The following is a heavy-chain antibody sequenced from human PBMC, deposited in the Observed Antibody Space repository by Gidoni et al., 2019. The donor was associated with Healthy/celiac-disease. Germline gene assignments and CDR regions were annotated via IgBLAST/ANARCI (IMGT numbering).Heavy chain of an antibody. V-gene: IGHV5-51*01. CDR2: IYPGDSDT. Sequence: EVQLVQSGAEVKKPGESLKISCKGSGYSFTSYWIGWVRQMPGKGLEWMGIIYPGDSDTRYSPSFQGQVTISADKSISTAYLQWSSLKASDTAMYYCAREVQWLVTMEDAFDIWGQGTMVTVSS. CDR3: AREVQWLVTMEDAFDI. CDR1: GYSFTSYW. J-gene: IGHJ3*02. D-gene: IGHD6-19*01.